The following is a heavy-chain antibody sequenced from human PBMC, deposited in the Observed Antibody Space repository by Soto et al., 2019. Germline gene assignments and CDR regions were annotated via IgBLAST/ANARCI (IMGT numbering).Heavy chain of an antibody. CDR2: ISSSSSTI. V-gene: IGHV3-48*01. CDR3: AREELYFWSGYFDY. CDR1: GFTFSSYS. Sequence: PGGSLRLSCAASGFTFSSYSMNWVRQAPGKGLEWVSYISSSSSTIYYADSVKGRFTISRDNAKNSLYLQMNSLRAEDTAVYYCAREELYFWSGYFDYWGQGTLVTVSS. D-gene: IGHD3-3*01. J-gene: IGHJ4*02.